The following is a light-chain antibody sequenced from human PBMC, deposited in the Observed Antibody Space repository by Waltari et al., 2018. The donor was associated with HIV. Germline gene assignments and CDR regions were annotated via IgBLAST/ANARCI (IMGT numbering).Light chain of an antibody. CDR1: SSDIGGYKF. V-gene: IGLV2-14*03. CDR3: SSFTSLRILV. J-gene: IGLJ2*01. CDR2: DVS. Sequence: QSVLTQPASVSGSPGQSITIPCTGTSSDIGGYKFVSWYQQHPGKAPKLLIYDVSNRPSGVSDRFSGSKSGNTASLTISGLQPEDEADYHCSSFTSLRILVFGGGTKLTL.